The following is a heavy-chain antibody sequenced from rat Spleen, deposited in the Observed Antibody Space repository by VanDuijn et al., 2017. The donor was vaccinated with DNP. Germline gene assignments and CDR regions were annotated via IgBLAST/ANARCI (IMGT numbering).Heavy chain of an antibody. D-gene: IGHD1-3*01. CDR1: GFTFSDYY. CDR2: ISFDGDST. V-gene: IGHV5-20*01. J-gene: IGHJ2*01. Sequence: EVQLVESGGDLVQPGRSLKLFCAASGFTFSDYYMAWVRQAPTKSLEWVASISFDGDSTYYRDSVKGRFTISRDNAKNTLYLQMESLRSEDTATYYCSKDITRFNYGPNLFDNWGQGVMVTVSS. CDR3: SKDITRFNYGPNLFDN.